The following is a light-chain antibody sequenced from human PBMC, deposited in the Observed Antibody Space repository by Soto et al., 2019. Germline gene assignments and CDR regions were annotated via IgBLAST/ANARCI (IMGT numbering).Light chain of an antibody. CDR3: SSYAGSNNSG. V-gene: IGLV2-8*01. Sequence: QSALTQPPSSSGSPGQSVTISGTGPRSYVGGYHYVSWYQQHPVKAPKLLIYEVSKRPSGVPDRFSGSKSGNTASLTVSGLQAEDEADYYCSSYAGSNNSGFGPGTKLTVL. J-gene: IGLJ1*01. CDR1: RSYVGGYHY. CDR2: EVS.